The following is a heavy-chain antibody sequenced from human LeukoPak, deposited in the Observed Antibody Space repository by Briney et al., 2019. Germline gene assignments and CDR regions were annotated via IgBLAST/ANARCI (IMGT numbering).Heavy chain of an antibody. CDR2: IIPIFGIA. J-gene: IGHJ4*02. CDR1: GGTFSSYA. Sequence: SVKVSCKASGGTFSSYAISWVRQAPGQGLEWMGRIIPIFGIANYAQKFQGRVTITADKSTSTAYMELSSLRSEDTAVYYCARGREAAGPDYWGQGTLVTVSS. D-gene: IGHD6-13*01. CDR3: ARGREAAGPDY. V-gene: IGHV1-69*04.